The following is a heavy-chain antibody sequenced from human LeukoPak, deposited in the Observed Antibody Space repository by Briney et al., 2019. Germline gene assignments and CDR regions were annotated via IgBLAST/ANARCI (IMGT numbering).Heavy chain of an antibody. CDR2: INWNGDST. V-gene: IGHV3-20*04. Sequence: GGSLRLSCAASGFTFDDYGMSWVRQAPGKGLEWVSGINWNGDSTGYADSVKGRFTISRDNAKNSLYLQMNSLRAEDTALYYCARGKYCSGGSCYSDFDYWGQGTLVTVSS. D-gene: IGHD2-15*01. J-gene: IGHJ4*02. CDR3: ARGKYCSGGSCYSDFDY. CDR1: GFTFDDYG.